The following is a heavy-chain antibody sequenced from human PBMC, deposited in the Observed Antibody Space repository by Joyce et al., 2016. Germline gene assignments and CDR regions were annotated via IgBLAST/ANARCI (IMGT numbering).Heavy chain of an antibody. V-gene: IGHV4-38-2*01. CDR2: VYLHGIT. Sequence: QVQLQESGPGLVKPSETLSLTCGVSGLSFDLHSFWGWIRQPPGKGLEWIGNVYLHGITHYSPSLKSRGPISMDTSKNQFSLNLNSLTAADTAVYFCARRPYNVHTPLGSDWYFDLWGRGTLVTVSS. CDR3: ARRPYNVHTPLGSDWYFDL. J-gene: IGHJ2*01. D-gene: IGHD5-18*01. CDR1: GLSFDLHSF.